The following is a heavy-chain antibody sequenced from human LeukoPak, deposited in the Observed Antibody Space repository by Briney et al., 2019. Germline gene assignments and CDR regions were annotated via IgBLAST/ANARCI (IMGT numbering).Heavy chain of an antibody. V-gene: IGHV4-59*08. D-gene: IGHD6-13*01. CDR1: GGSISSYY. Sequence: SETLSLTCTVSGGSISSYYWSWIRQPPGKGLEWIGYIYYSGRTNYNPSLKSRVTISVDTSKNQFSLKLTSVTAADTAVYYCARQDAGSTTFDYWGQGTLVTVSS. CDR2: IYYSGRT. J-gene: IGHJ4*02. CDR3: ARQDAGSTTFDY.